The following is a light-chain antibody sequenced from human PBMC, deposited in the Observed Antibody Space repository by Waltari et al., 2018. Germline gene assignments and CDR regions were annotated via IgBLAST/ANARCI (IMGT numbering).Light chain of an antibody. CDR2: DVS. J-gene: IGLJ1*01. V-gene: IGLV2-14*03. CDR1: RSDVGTHNY. CDR3: NSYTNSGTYV. Sequence: QSALTQPASVSGSPGQSITISCTGTRSDVGTHNYVSWYQQRPGKAPDLIFFDVSNRPSGVSIRFSGSKSGNTASLTISGLQAEDEADYYCNSYTNSGTYVFGSGTKVTVL.